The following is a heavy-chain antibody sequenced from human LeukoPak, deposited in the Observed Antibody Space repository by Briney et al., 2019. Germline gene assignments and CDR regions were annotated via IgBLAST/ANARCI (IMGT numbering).Heavy chain of an antibody. J-gene: IGHJ4*02. Sequence: GGSLRLSCAASGFTFSSSAMSWVRQAPGKGLEWVSAISNNGGYTYYADSVQGRFTISRDNSKNTLYLQMNSLRAEDTAVYYCARDGRGVPNYFDYWGQGTLVTVSS. CDR3: ARDGRGVPNYFDY. CDR1: GFTFSSSA. V-gene: IGHV3-23*01. CDR2: ISNNGGYT. D-gene: IGHD1-26*01.